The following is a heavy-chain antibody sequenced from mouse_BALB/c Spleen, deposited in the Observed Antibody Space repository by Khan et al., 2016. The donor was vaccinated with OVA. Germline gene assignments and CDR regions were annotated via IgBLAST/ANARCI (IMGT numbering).Heavy chain of an antibody. CDR3: AIIYYGNDWFAY. CDR1: GLSLTNSG. Sequence: QMQLKQSGPGLVAPSQSLSIRCTVSGLSLTNSGVSWVRQPPGKGLEWLGVIWGDGSTNYHSVLKSRLTINKDNSKSQVFVKLNSLQPDDTATYFCAIIYYGNDWFAYWGQGTLVTVSA. CDR2: IWGDGST. J-gene: IGHJ3*01. D-gene: IGHD2-1*01. V-gene: IGHV2-3*01.